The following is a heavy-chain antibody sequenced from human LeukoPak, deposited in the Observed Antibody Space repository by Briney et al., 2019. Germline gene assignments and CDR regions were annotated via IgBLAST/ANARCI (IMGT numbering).Heavy chain of an antibody. J-gene: IGHJ6*03. Sequence: SVKVSCKASGGTFSSYAISWVRQAPGQGLECMGGIIPIFGTANYAQKFQGRVTITADESTSTAYMELSSLRSEDTAVYYCARGYYGSGMRAYYYYMDVWGKGTTVTVSS. CDR2: IIPIFGTA. V-gene: IGHV1-69*01. CDR1: GGTFSSYA. CDR3: ARGYYGSGMRAYYYYMDV. D-gene: IGHD3-10*01.